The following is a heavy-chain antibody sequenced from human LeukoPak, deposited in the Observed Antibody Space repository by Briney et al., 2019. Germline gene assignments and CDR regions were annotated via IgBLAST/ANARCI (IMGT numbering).Heavy chain of an antibody. CDR2: ISGRDTNT. J-gene: IGHJ4*02. CDR1: GFTFSSYG. Sequence: PGGSLRLSCAASGFTFSSYGMSWVCQAPGKGLEWVPTISGRDTNTYYADSVEGRFTISRDNSKNTLYLQMYSLIAEDTALYYCAKRSDYGGNGNYFDYWGQGIPVTVSS. D-gene: IGHD4-23*01. V-gene: IGHV3-23*01. CDR3: AKRSDYGGNGNYFDY.